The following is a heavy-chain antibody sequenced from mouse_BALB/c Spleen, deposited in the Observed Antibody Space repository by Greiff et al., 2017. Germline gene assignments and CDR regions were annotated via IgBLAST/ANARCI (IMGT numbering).Heavy chain of an antibody. Sequence: EVQLVESGRGLVKPGGSLSLTCAVSGFTFSDYYMYWVRQTPEKRLEWVAIISDGGSSTYYPDSVKGRFTISRDNAKNNLYLIMSSLTTEDTAMYYCARGLGYAMDYWGQGTSVTVSS. CDR3: ARGLGYAMDY. CDR2: ISDGGSST. D-gene: IGHD4-1*01. CDR1: GFTFSDYY. J-gene: IGHJ4*01. V-gene: IGHV5-4*02.